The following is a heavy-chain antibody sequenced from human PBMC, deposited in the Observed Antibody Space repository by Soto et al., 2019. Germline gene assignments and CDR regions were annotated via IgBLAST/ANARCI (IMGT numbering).Heavy chain of an antibody. CDR2: ISAYNGNT. Sequence: QVQLVQSGAEVKKPGASVKVSCKASGYTFTSYGISWVRQAPGQGLEWMGWISAYNGNTNYAQKLQGRVTMTTDTSTSTAYMELRSLRSDDTAVYYCARDLFVGSYDFWSGYHGYYYYMDVWGKGTPVTVSS. J-gene: IGHJ6*03. CDR1: GYTFTSYG. V-gene: IGHV1-18*01. CDR3: ARDLFVGSYDFWSGYHGYYYYMDV. D-gene: IGHD3-3*01.